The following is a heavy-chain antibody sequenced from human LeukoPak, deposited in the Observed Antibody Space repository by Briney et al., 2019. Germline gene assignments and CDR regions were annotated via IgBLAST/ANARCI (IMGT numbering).Heavy chain of an antibody. D-gene: IGHD3-22*01. CDR3: AKDPLTYYYDSSGYASFDY. CDR1: GFTFSSYA. Sequence: PGGSLRLSCAASGFTFSSYAMSWVRQAPGKGLEWVSAISGSSGSTYYADSVKGRFTISRDNSKNTLYLQMNSLRAEDTAVYYCAKDPLTYYYDSSGYASFDYWGQGTLVTVSS. J-gene: IGHJ4*02. V-gene: IGHV3-23*01. CDR2: ISGSSGST.